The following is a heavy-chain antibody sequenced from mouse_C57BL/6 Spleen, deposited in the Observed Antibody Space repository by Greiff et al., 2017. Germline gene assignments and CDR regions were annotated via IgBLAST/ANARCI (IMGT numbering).Heavy chain of an antibody. Sequence: EVQLQESGPGLVKPSQSLSLTCSVTGYSITSGYYWNWIRQFPGNKLEWRGYIRYDGSNNYNPSLKNRISITRDTSKNQFFLKLNAVTTEDTATYYGARIEYYDSSYVYAMDYWGQGTSVTVSS. CDR2: IRYDGSN. CDR3: ARIEYYDSSYVYAMDY. J-gene: IGHJ4*01. CDR1: GYSITSGYY. V-gene: IGHV3-6*01. D-gene: IGHD1-1*01.